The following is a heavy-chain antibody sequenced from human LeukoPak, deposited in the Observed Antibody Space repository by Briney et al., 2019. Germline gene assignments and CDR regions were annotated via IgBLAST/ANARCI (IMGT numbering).Heavy chain of an antibody. J-gene: IGHJ4*02. V-gene: IGHV1-18*01. Sequence: ASVEVSCKASGYTFVSHGLSWVRQAPGQGLEWMGWISPYNGNTRYAQNFQGRLTMTTDTSASTAYMELRSLKYDDTAFYYCARVGGYGSGENDSWGQGTLVTVSS. CDR2: ISPYNGNT. CDR1: GYTFVSHG. CDR3: ARVGGYGSGENDS. D-gene: IGHD3-10*01.